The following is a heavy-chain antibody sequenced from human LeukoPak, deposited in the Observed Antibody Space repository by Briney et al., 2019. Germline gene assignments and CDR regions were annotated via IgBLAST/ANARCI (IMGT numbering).Heavy chain of an antibody. D-gene: IGHD2-2*01. V-gene: IGHV1-18*01. CDR1: GYTFTRYG. CDR3: ARDTTLGYCSSTSCTDGRAGFDY. CDR2: ISAYNGNT. J-gene: IGHJ4*02. Sequence: ASVKVSCKASGYTFTRYGISWVRQAPGQGLEWMGWISAYNGNTNYAQKLQGRVTMTTDTSTSTAYMELRSLRSDDTAVYYCARDTTLGYCSSTSCTDGRAGFDYWGQGTLVTVSS.